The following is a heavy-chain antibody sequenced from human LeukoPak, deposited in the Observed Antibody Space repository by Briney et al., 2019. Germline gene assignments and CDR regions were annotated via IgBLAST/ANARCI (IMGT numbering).Heavy chain of an antibody. D-gene: IGHD1-26*01. CDR2: ISYDGSNK. Sequence: GRSLRLSCAASGFTFSGYGMHWVRQAPGKGLEWVAVISYDGSNKYYADSVKGRFTISRDNSKNTLYLQMNSLRAEDTAVYYCAKDSGAIVGAHYFDYWGQGTLVTVSS. CDR3: AKDSGAIVGAHYFDY. V-gene: IGHV3-30*18. CDR1: GFTFSGYG. J-gene: IGHJ4*02.